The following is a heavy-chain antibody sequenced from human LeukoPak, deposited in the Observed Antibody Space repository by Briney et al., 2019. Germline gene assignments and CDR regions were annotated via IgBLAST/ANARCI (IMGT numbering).Heavy chain of an antibody. J-gene: IGHJ5*02. CDR2: ITPVINTA. CDR3: ARVNLRGSNYNWFDP. CDR1: GGTFLSHT. D-gene: IGHD3-10*01. Sequence: SVTVSCKTSGGTFLSHTFSWVRQAPGQGLEWMGKITPVINTANYAQTFQGRVSIYADKSTTTVYMDLSGLRPDDTAVYYCARVNLRGSNYNWFDPWGQGTRVTVSS. V-gene: IGHV1-69*08.